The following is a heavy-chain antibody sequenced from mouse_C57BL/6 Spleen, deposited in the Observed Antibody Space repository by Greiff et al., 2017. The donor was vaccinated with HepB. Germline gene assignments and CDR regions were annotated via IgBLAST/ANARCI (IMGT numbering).Heavy chain of an antibody. CDR1: GYSFTDYN. CDR2: INPNYGTP. D-gene: IGHD1-1*01. Sequence: EVQLQQSGPELVKPGASVKISCKASGYSFTDYNMNWVKQSNGKSLEWIGVINPNYGTPSYNPKFKVKATLTVDQSSSTAYMQLNSLTSEDSSVYYCARRDYASSSGYFDVWGTGTTVTVSS. J-gene: IGHJ1*03. V-gene: IGHV1-39*01. CDR3: ARRDYASSSGYFDV.